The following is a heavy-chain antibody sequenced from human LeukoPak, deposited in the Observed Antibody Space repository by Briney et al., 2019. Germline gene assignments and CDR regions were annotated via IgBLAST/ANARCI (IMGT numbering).Heavy chain of an antibody. D-gene: IGHD5-12*01. CDR1: GYTFTSYY. CDR3: ARDPPGLRGYYYYYGMDV. Sequence: ASVKVSCKASGYTFTSYYMHWVRQAPGQGLEWMGWINAGNGNTKYSQKFQGRVTITRDTSASTAYMELSSLRSEDTAVYYCARDPPGLRGYYYYYGMDVWGQGTTVTVSS. J-gene: IGHJ6*02. V-gene: IGHV1-3*01. CDR2: INAGNGNT.